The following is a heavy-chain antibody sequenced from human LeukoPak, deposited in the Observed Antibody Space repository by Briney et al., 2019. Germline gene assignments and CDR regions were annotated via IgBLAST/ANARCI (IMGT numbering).Heavy chain of an antibody. D-gene: IGHD4-17*01. CDR2: TWYDGSSK. CDR3: ARYYGDSYYFDY. CDR1: GFPFSSYG. V-gene: IGHV3-33*01. J-gene: IGHJ4*02. Sequence: GGSLRLSCAASGFPFSSYGMHWVRQAPGKVLAWVALTWYDGSSKYYADSVKGRFTISRDNSKNTLYLQMNSLRAEDTAVYYCARYYGDSYYFDYWGQGTLVTVSS.